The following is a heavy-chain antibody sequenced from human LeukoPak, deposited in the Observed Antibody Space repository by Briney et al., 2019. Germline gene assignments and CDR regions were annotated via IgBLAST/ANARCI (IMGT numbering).Heavy chain of an antibody. J-gene: IGHJ4*02. D-gene: IGHD3-22*01. CDR1: GFTFSSYG. CDR2: ISSDGSNK. V-gene: IGHV3-30*18. CDR3: ANENYYDSSGYLDN. Sequence: GRSLRLSCAASGFTFSSYGMHWVRQAQGKGLEWVSVISSDGSNKYYADSVKGRFTISRDNTKNTLYLQMNSLRAEDTAVFYCANENYYDSSGYLDNWGQGTLVTVSS.